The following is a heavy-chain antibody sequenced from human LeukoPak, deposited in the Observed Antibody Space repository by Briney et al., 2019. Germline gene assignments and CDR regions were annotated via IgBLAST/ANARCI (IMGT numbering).Heavy chain of an antibody. V-gene: IGHV3-53*01. CDR2: IYSGGST. CDR1: GFTVSSNY. Sequence: PGGSLTLSCAASGFTVSSNYMSWLGLAPATGLEWVSVIYSGGSTCYADSVKGRFTISRDISKNTLYLQMTSLTAEDTAVYYCARGNWNYPFDYWGQGTLVTVSS. CDR3: ARGNWNYPFDY. J-gene: IGHJ4*02. D-gene: IGHD1-7*01.